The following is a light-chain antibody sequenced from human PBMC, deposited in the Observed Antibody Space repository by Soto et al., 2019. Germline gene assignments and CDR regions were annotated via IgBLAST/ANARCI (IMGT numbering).Light chain of an antibody. CDR1: SXNIGAGYD. V-gene: IGLV1-40*01. CDR2: GNS. Sequence: QSVLTQPLSVSGAPGQRVTISCTGSSXNIGAGYDVHWYQQLPGTAPKLLIYGNSNRPSGVPDRFSGSKSGTSASLAITGLQAEDEADYYCQSYDSSLSGVFGTGTKVNLL. CDR3: QSYDSSLSGV. J-gene: IGLJ1*01.